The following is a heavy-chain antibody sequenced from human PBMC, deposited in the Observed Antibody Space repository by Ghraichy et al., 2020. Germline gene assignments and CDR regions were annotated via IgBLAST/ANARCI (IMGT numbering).Heavy chain of an antibody. J-gene: IGHJ4*02. V-gene: IGHV3-21*01. CDR2: ISTRSTYI. D-gene: IGHD6-19*01. CDR3: ARDNAVAGTDFDY. CDR1: GFTFSTYT. Sequence: GGSLRLSCAASGFTFSTYTMNWVRQAPGKGLEWVSSISTRSTYIYYADSVKGRFTISRDNAKNSLYLQMNILRAEDTAVYYCARDNAVAGTDFDYWGQGTLVTVSS.